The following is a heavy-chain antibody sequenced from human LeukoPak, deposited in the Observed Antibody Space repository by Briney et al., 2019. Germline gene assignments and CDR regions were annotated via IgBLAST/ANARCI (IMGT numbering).Heavy chain of an antibody. CDR2: ISSSSSYA. CDR1: GFTFSQYY. V-gene: IGHV3-11*05. J-gene: IGHJ4*02. Sequence: GGSLRLSCAASGFTFSQYYMTWIRQAPGKGLEWIPYISSSSSYANYADSVKGRFTISRDNDKNTVYLQMNSLRVDDTAVYYCARDLSRLSVWGQGTLVTVSS. CDR3: ARDLSRLSV. D-gene: IGHD5/OR15-5a*01.